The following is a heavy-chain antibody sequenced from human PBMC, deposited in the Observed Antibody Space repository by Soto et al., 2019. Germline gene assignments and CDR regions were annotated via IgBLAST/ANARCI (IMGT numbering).Heavy chain of an antibody. CDR3: ARVGAYCSGVSCFDY. J-gene: IGHJ4*02. Sequence: ASVKVSCKASGYTFTSYGISWVRQAPGQGLEWMGWISAYNGNTDYAQKFQARVTMTTDTSTSTAYMELRSLRSDDTAVYYCARVGAYCSGVSCFDYWGQGTLVTVSS. CDR1: GYTFTSYG. CDR2: ISAYNGNT. V-gene: IGHV1-18*01. D-gene: IGHD2-15*01.